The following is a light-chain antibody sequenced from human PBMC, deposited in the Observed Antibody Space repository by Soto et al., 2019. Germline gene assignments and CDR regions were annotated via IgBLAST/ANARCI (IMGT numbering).Light chain of an antibody. CDR2: GAS. V-gene: IGKV3D-15*01. CDR3: QQAASFPIT. Sequence: EIVMTQSPATLSVSPGERATLSCRASQSVSSNLAWYQQKPGQAPRLLIYGASNRATGIPDRFSGSGSGTDFTLTISRLEPEDFATYYCQQAASFPITFGQGTRLEIK. J-gene: IGKJ5*01. CDR1: QSVSSN.